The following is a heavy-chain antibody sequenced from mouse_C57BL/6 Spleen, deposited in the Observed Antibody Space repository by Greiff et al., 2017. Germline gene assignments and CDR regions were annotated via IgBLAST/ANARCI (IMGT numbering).Heavy chain of an antibody. Sequence: EVHLVESGGGLVQPKGSLKLSCAASGFSFNTYAMNWVRQAPGQGLEWVARIRSKSNNYATYYADPVKDRFTISRDDSESMLYLQMNNLKTEDTAMYYCVGERSPGSYYAMDYWGQGTSVTVSS. V-gene: IGHV10-1*01. CDR2: IRSKSNNYAT. D-gene: IGHD4-1*01. J-gene: IGHJ4*01. CDR3: VGERSPGSYYAMDY. CDR1: GFSFNTYA.